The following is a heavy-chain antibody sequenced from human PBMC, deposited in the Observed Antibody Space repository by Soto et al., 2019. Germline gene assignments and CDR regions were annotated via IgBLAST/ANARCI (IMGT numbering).Heavy chain of an antibody. J-gene: IGHJ4*02. V-gene: IGHV3-74*01. CDR1: GFTFSGSW. CDR2: INGDGSGT. CDR3: ARGIFGSGTANDY. Sequence: EVQLVESGGGLVQPGGSLRLYCAASGFTFSGSWMHWVRQAPGKGLVWVSRINGDGSGTSYADFVKGRFTISRDDAKNTLFQQMNGLRAEDTAVYYCARGIFGSGTANDYWGQGTLVTVSS. D-gene: IGHD3-10*01.